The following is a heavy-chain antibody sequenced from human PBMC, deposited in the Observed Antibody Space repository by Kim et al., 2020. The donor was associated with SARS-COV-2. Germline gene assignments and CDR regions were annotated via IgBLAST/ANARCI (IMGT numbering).Heavy chain of an antibody. V-gene: IGHV3-30*18. CDR1: GFTFSSYG. CDR3: AKTPPVVPAASYYYYGM. Sequence: GGSLRLSCAASGFTFSSYGMHWVRQAPGKGLEWVAVISYDGSNKYYADSVKGRFTISRDNSKNTLYLQMNSLRAEDTAVYYCAKTPPVVPAASYYYYGM. D-gene: IGHD2-2*01. J-gene: IGHJ6*01. CDR2: ISYDGSNK.